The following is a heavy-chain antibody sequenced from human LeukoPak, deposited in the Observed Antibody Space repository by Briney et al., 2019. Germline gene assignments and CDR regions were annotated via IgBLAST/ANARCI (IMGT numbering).Heavy chain of an antibody. Sequence: GGSLRLSCAASGFTFSSYGMHWVRQAPGKGLEWVAVISYDGSNKYYADSVKGRFTISRDNSKNTLYLQMNSLRAVDTAAYYCAKGRITMIRRPDTPEFDYWGQGTLVTVSS. CDR2: ISYDGSNK. CDR3: AKGRITMIRRPDTPEFDY. J-gene: IGHJ4*02. CDR1: GFTFSSYG. D-gene: IGHD3-22*01. V-gene: IGHV3-30*18.